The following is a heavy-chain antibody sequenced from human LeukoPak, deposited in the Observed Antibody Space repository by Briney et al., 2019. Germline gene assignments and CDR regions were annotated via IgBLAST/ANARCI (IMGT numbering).Heavy chain of an antibody. J-gene: IGHJ6*03. Sequence: GGSLRLSCTASGFTFGDYAMSWFRQAPGKGLEWVGFIRSKAYGGTTEYAASVKGRFTISRDDSKSIAYLQMNSLKTEDTAVYYCTRDYRWFGELSGYYYYMDVWGKGTTVTISS. CDR2: IRSKAYGGTT. D-gene: IGHD3-10*01. CDR3: TRDYRWFGELSGYYYYMDV. V-gene: IGHV3-49*03. CDR1: GFTFGDYA.